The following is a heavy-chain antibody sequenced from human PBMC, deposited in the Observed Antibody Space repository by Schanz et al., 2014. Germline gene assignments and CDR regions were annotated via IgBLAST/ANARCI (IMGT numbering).Heavy chain of an antibody. V-gene: IGHV1-18*01. J-gene: IGHJ4*02. Sequence: QIQLVQSGPEVKKPGATVKVSCKASGYIFINSGISWVRQAPGQGLEWMGWISAYNGNTKYPQKFQGRVTITRDTSASTAYMELSSLRSEDTAVYSCARGIGGYGANNYFDYWGQGTLVTVSS. CDR2: ISAYNGNT. CDR1: GYIFINSG. D-gene: IGHD5-12*01. CDR3: ARGIGGYGANNYFDY.